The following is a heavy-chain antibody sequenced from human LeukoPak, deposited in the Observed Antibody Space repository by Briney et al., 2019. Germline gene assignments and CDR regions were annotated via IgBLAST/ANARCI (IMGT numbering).Heavy chain of an antibody. Sequence: PGGSLRLPCAASGFTFSTIGMTWVRQAPGKGLEWVSGISESGTTTYYADSVKGRFTISRDNSKNTLYLQMNSLRADDTAVYYCAKDWASGYYYYMDVWGKGTTVTVSS. CDR3: AKDWASGYYYYMDV. CDR2: ISESGTTT. J-gene: IGHJ6*03. CDR1: GFTFSTIG. D-gene: IGHD6-25*01. V-gene: IGHV3-23*01.